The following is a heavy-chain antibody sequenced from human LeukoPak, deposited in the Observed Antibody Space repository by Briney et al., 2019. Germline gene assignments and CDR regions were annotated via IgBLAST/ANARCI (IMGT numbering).Heavy chain of an antibody. J-gene: IGHJ4*02. D-gene: IGHD2-15*01. CDR2: IKEDGSDK. CDR1: GFTFSSYS. CDR3: ATDAAYGYDRFDH. Sequence: GGSLRLSYAASGFTFSSYSMNWVRQAPGKGLEWVANIKEDGSDKNYVVSMEGRFTISRDNAKNSLYLQMNGVRVEDTAVYYCATDAAYGYDRFDHWGQGTQVTVSS. V-gene: IGHV3-7*01.